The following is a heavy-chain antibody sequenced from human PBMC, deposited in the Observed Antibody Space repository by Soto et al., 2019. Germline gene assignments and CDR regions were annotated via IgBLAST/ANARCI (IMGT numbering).Heavy chain of an antibody. J-gene: IGHJ6*02. CDR3: ARDQGRYYYYYGMDV. CDR1: GLTFSSYA. Sequence: GGSLRLSCAASGLTFSSYAMHWVRQAPGKGLEWVAVISYDGSNKYYADSVKGRFTISRDNSKNTLYLQMNSLRAEDTAVYYCARDQGRYYYYYGMDVWGQGTTVTVSS. CDR2: ISYDGSNK. V-gene: IGHV3-30-3*01. D-gene: IGHD2-15*01.